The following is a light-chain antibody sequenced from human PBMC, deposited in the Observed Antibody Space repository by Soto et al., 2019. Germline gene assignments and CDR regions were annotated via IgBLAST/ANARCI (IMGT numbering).Light chain of an antibody. Sequence: EIVLTQSPGTLSLSPGESATLSCRASQSVSSTNLAWYQQKPGQSPRLVMFGASSRATGIPDRFSGSGSGTDFTLTISRLEPEYFAVYYCQQYGSSPVSFGQGTKLEIK. CDR1: QSVSSTN. CDR2: GAS. V-gene: IGKV3-20*01. J-gene: IGKJ2*03. CDR3: QQYGSSPVS.